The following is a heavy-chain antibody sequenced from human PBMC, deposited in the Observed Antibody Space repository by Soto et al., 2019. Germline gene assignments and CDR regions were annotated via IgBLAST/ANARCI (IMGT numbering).Heavy chain of an antibody. CDR1: GFTLRSYA. Sequence: QVQLVESGGGVVQPGKSLRLSCAASGFTLRSYAMHWVPQVPGKGLEWLAVISYEGSNQYYADSVQGRFTLTRDNAKKTVDLQMNSLRADDTAVYFCARSGSYYGIDLWGQGTTVTVSS. CDR2: ISYEGSNQ. CDR3: ARSGSYYGIDL. J-gene: IGHJ6*02. V-gene: IGHV3-30*04.